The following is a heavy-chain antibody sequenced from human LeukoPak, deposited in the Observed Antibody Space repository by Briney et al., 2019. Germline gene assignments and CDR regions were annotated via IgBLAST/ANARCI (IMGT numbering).Heavy chain of an antibody. CDR2: IIPILGIA. Sequence: SVKVSCKASGGTFSSYTISWVRQAPAQGIEWMGRIIPILGIANYAHKFQGRVTITADKSTSTAYLELSSLRSAATTVSYCARDIAAAGTARAFDIWGQGTMVTVSS. CDR3: ARDIAAAGTARAFDI. D-gene: IGHD6-13*01. CDR1: GGTFSSYT. J-gene: IGHJ3*02. V-gene: IGHV1-69*04.